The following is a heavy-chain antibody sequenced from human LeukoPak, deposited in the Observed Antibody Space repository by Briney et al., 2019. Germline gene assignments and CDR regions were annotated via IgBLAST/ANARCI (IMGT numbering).Heavy chain of an antibody. J-gene: IGHJ6*03. D-gene: IGHD3-3*01. Sequence: KSSETLSLTCAVSGYSLSSGYYWGWIRQSPGRGLEWIGSIYHSGNTYYNPSLKSRVTISVDTSKNQFSLRLTSVTAADTAVYYCARLRPYCDLPQGGYMDVWGKGTTVTVSS. CDR2: IYHSGNT. CDR1: GYSLSSGYY. CDR3: ARLRPYCDLPQGGYMDV. V-gene: IGHV4-38-2*01.